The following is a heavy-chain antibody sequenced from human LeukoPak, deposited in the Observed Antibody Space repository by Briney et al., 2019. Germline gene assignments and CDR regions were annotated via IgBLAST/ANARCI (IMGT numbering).Heavy chain of an antibody. D-gene: IGHD2-15*01. Sequence: PGRSLRLSCAASGFTFSSYAMSWVRQAPGKGLEWVSAVSGSGSSTYYADSVKGRFTISRDNSKNTLYLQMNSLRAEDTAVYYCAKGAYCSGGSCVLIGWGQGTLVTVSS. CDR1: GFTFSSYA. CDR2: VSGSGSST. CDR3: AKGAYCSGGSCVLIG. J-gene: IGHJ4*02. V-gene: IGHV3-23*01.